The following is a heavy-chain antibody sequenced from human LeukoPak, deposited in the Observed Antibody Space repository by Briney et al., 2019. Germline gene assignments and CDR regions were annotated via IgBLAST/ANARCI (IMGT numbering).Heavy chain of an antibody. CDR2: TNAGNGNI. CDR1: GYTFTSYA. V-gene: IGHV1-3*02. CDR3: ARGDFWSDYYPDY. Sequence: ASVKVSCKASGYTFTSYAMHWVRQAPGQRLEWIGWTNAGNGNIKYSQELQGRVTITRDTSANTVYMELSRLRYEDMAVYYCARGDFWSDYYPDYWGQGTLVTVSS. J-gene: IGHJ4*02. D-gene: IGHD3-3*01.